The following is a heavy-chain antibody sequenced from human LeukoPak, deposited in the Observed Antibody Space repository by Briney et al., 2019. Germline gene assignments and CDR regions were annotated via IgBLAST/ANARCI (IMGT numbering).Heavy chain of an antibody. J-gene: IGHJ4*02. D-gene: IGHD3-3*01. CDR1: GFTFSSYG. CDR2: ISYDGSNK. V-gene: IGHV3-30*18. Sequence: GRSLRLSCAASGFTFSSYGMHWVRQVPGKGLEWVAVISYDGSNKYYADSVKGRFTISRDNSKNTLYLQMNSLRAEDTAVYYGAKDRAVGRFLEWLLDWGQGTLVTVST. CDR3: AKDRAVGRFLEWLLD.